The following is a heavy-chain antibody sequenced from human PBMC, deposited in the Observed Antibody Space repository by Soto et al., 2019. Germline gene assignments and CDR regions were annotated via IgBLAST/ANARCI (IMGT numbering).Heavy chain of an antibody. J-gene: IGHJ6*02. CDR1: GFTFSSYA. CDR2: ISSNGGST. CDR3: VKDRDSSSWYPFYYYYYGMDV. D-gene: IGHD6-13*01. V-gene: IGHV3-64D*08. Sequence: PGGSLRLSCSASGFTFSSYAMHWVRQAPGKGLEYVSAISSNGGSTYYADSVKGRFTISRDNSKNTLYLQMSSLRAEDTAVYYCVKDRDSSSWYPFYYYYYGMDVWGQGTTVTVSS.